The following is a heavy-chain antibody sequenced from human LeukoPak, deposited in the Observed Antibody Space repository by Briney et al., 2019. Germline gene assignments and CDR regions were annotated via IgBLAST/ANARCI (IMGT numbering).Heavy chain of an antibody. J-gene: IGHJ4*02. Sequence: PGGSLRLSCAASGFTFSSYSMNWVRQAPGKGLEWVSSISSSSSYIYYADSVKGRFTISRDNAKNSLYLQMNSLRAEDTAVYYCARVSELTGHQGEPFDYWGQGALVTVSS. CDR2: ISSSSSYI. CDR3: ARVSELTGHQGEPFDY. D-gene: IGHD3-9*01. V-gene: IGHV3-21*01. CDR1: GFTFSSYS.